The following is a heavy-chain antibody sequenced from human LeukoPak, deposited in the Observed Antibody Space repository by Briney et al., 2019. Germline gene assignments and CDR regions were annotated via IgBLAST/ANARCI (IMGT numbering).Heavy chain of an antibody. Sequence: GGSLRLSCAASGFTFSNYWMTWVRQAPGKGLEWVANIKQDGSEKYCADSVKGRFPVSSDNARKSVYLQLNSLRAEDTAVYYCAGGNSADYWGQGTLVTVSS. J-gene: IGHJ4*02. CDR2: IKQDGSEK. D-gene: IGHD4-23*01. CDR1: GFTFSNYW. V-gene: IGHV3-7*05. CDR3: AGGNSADY.